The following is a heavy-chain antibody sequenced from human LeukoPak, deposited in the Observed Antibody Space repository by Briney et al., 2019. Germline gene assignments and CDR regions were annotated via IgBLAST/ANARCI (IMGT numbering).Heavy chain of an antibody. D-gene: IGHD3-9*01. Sequence: RPSETLSLTCTVSGGSISSGGYSWSWVRQAPGKGLEWVSAISGSGGSTYYADSVKGRFTISRDNSKNTLYLQMNSLRAEDTAVYYCAKGRLDFDYWGQGTLVTVSS. V-gene: IGHV3-23*01. CDR1: GGSISSGGYS. J-gene: IGHJ4*02. CDR2: ISGSGGST. CDR3: AKGRLDFDY.